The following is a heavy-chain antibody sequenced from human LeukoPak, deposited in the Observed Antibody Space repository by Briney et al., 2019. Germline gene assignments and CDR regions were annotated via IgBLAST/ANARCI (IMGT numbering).Heavy chain of an antibody. CDR3: ARHAAGVELWFEF. Sequence: SETLSLTCSVSPGSIGGYYWSWFRQPPGKGLEWIGHVFYTGETDYNPSLRSRGTISVDASKNQVSLRLTSVTAADTAVYYCARHAAGVELWFEFWGQGTQVTVSS. CDR2: VFYTGET. J-gene: IGHJ4*02. D-gene: IGHD2-21*01. CDR1: PGSIGGYY. V-gene: IGHV4-59*08.